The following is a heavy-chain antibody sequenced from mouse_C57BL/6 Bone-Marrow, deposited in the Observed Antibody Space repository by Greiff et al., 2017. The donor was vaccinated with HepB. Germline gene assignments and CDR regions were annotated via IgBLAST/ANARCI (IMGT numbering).Heavy chain of an antibody. CDR2: IYPGSGST. CDR3: ARYGKFDNDMDY. D-gene: IGHD1-1*02. CDR1: GYTFTSYW. V-gene: IGHV1-55*01. Sequence: QVQLQQPGAELVKPGASVKMSCKASGYTFTSYWITWVKQRPGQGLEWIGDIYPGSGSTNYNEKFKSKATLTVDTSSRTAYMQLSSLTSEDSAVYYCARYGKFDNDMDYWGQGTSVTVSS. J-gene: IGHJ4*01.